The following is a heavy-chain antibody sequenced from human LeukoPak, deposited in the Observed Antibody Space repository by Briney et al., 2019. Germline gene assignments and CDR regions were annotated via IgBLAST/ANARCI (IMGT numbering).Heavy chain of an antibody. V-gene: IGHV6-1*01. Sequence: KPSQTLSLTCAISGDSVSSTSATWSWIRQSPSRGLEWLGRTYYRTKWYYDYAVSVKSRMTINPDTSKNQFSLQLNSVTPEDTAVYYCTRCDHGSATSLFRHWGQGTLVTVSS. CDR3: TRCDHGSATSLFRH. CDR1: GDSVSSTSAT. D-gene: IGHD1-26*01. J-gene: IGHJ1*01. CDR2: TYYRTKWYY.